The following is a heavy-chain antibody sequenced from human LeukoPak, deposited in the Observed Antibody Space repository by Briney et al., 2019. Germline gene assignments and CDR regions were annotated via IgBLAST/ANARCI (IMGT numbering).Heavy chain of an antibody. Sequence: ASVKVSCKTSGGTFLNYAISWVRQAPGQGLEWMGRIIPILGIANYAQKFQARVTLTADKYTSTAYMELSSLRSDDTAVYYCARASQDYYGSGSYYRGGDAFDIWGQGTMVTVSS. CDR3: ARASQDYYGSGSYYRGGDAFDI. D-gene: IGHD3-10*01. CDR2: IIPILGIA. J-gene: IGHJ3*02. V-gene: IGHV1-69*04. CDR1: GGTFLNYA.